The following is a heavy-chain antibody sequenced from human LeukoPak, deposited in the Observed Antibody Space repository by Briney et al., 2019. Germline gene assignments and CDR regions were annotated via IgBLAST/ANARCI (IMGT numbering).Heavy chain of an antibody. D-gene: IGHD4-23*01. CDR3: ARQGYSGHSQGAADY. J-gene: IGHJ4*02. V-gene: IGHV1-18*01. CDR2: ISVYNGNT. CDR1: GYTFTRYG. Sequence: ASVKVSCKASGYTFTRYGISWVRQAPGQRLEWMGWISVYNGNTNYAQKFQGRVTMTTDTSTSTAHMELRSLRSDDTAVYYCARQGYSGHSQGAADYWGQGTLVTVSS.